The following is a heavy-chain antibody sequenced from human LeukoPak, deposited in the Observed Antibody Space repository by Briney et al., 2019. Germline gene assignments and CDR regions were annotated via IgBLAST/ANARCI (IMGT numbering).Heavy chain of an antibody. D-gene: IGHD2-15*01. CDR3: ARDGCSGGSCQVDY. CDR2: IYSGGST. V-gene: IGHV3-66*01. Sequence: GGSLRLSCAASGFTVSSNYMSWVRQAPGKGLEWVSVIYSGGSTYYADSVKGRFTISRDNSKNTLYIQMNSLRAEDTAVYYCARDGCSGGSCQVDYWGQGTLVTVSS. CDR1: GFTVSSNY. J-gene: IGHJ4*02.